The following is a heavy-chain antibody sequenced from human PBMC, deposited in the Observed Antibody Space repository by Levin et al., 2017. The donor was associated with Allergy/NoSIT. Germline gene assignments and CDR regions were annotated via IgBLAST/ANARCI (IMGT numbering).Heavy chain of an antibody. CDR3: ARQWNYSSEMFDY. CDR2: ISDSGHLT. CDR1: GFTFNIYA. J-gene: IGHJ4*02. Sequence: GESLKISCAASGFTFNIYAVSWVRQAPGKGLEWVSAISDSGHLTYYTDSVKGRFTISRDNSKNKVYLEMNTLRAEEKALYYCARQWNYSSEMFDYWGQGTLVTVSS. D-gene: IGHD1-7*01. V-gene: IGHV3-23*01.